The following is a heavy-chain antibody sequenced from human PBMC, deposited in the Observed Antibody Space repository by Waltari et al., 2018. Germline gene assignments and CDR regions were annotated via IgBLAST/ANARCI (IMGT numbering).Heavy chain of an antibody. J-gene: IGHJ4*02. V-gene: IGHV1-8*01. D-gene: IGHD3-10*01. Sequence: QVQLVQSGAEVKKPGASVKLSCKASGYTFTSYDINWVRQAPGQGLEWMGRMNPNSGNTGYAQKFQGRDTMTRNTSISAAYMELSSLRSEDTAVYYCARGQLLWFGTRYFDYWGQGTLVTDSS. CDR2: MNPNSGNT. CDR3: ARGQLLWFGTRYFDY. CDR1: GYTFTSYD.